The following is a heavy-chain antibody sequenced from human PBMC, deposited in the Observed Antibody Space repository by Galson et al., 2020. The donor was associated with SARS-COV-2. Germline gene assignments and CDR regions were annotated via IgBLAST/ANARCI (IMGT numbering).Heavy chain of an antibody. CDR1: GYTFSSYY. CDR2: INPSGTGT. Sequence: ASVKVSCKASGYTFSSYYMHWVRQAPGQGLEWMGIINPSGTGTRYAQKFQVRVTMTRDTSARTVYMELSSLRVEDTAVYYCARGTGPRGATMPGFDYWGQGTLVTVAS. J-gene: IGHJ4*02. CDR3: ARGTGPRGATMPGFDY. V-gene: IGHV1-46*01. D-gene: IGHD5-12*01.